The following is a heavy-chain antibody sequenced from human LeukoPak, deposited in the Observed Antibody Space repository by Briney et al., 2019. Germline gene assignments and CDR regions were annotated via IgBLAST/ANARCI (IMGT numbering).Heavy chain of an antibody. J-gene: IGHJ5*02. CDR3: ARVRPVRGIDWFDP. Sequence: ASVKVSCKASGYTFTDYYTHWVRQAPGQGLEWMGWINPNSGGTNNAQKFQGRVTMTRDTSISTAYMELSRLRSDDTAIYYCARVRPVRGIDWFDPWGQGTLVTVSS. V-gene: IGHV1-2*02. CDR1: GYTFTDYY. D-gene: IGHD3-10*01. CDR2: INPNSGGT.